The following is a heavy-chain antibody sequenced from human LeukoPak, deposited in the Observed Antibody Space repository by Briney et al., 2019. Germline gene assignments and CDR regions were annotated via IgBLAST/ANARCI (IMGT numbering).Heavy chain of an antibody. CDR3: AREQQLGY. V-gene: IGHV3-30*04. CDR2: ISYDGSNK. Sequence: PGGSLRLSCAASGFTFSSYAMHWVRQAPGKGLEWVAVISYDGSNKYYADSVKGRFTISRDNSKNTLYLQMNSLRAEDTAVYYCAREQQLGYWGQGTLVTVSS. CDR1: GFTFSSYA. D-gene: IGHD6-13*01. J-gene: IGHJ4*02.